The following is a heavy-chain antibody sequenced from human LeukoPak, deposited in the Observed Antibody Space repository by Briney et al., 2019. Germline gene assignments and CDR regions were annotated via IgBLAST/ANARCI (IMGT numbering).Heavy chain of an antibody. Sequence: GGSLRLSCAASGFTFSSYAMSWVRQAPGKGLEWVSAISGSGGSTYYADSVKGRFTISRDNSKNTLNLQMNSLRAEDTAVYYCAKDRMYSSSWYIAWGQGTLVTVSS. V-gene: IGHV3-23*01. CDR3: AKDRMYSSSWYIA. D-gene: IGHD6-13*01. CDR2: ISGSGGST. CDR1: GFTFSSYA. J-gene: IGHJ4*02.